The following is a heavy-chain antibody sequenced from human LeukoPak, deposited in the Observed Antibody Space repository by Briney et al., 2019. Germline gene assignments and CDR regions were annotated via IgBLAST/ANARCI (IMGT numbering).Heavy chain of an antibody. CDR2: ISSNGGST. Sequence: PGGSLRLSCAASGFTFSSYAMHWVRQAPGKGLEYVSAISSNGGSTYYANSVKGRFTISRDNSKYTLYPPMGSLRAEDMAVYYCARPRDFWSGYYLDYWGQGTLVTVSS. V-gene: IGHV3-64*01. CDR3: ARPRDFWSGYYLDY. CDR1: GFTFSSYA. J-gene: IGHJ4*02. D-gene: IGHD3-3*01.